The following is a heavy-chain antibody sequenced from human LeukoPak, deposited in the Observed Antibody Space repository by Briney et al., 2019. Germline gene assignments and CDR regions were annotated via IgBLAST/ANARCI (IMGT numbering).Heavy chain of an antibody. CDR3: ASGGDRDYMDV. Sequence: GGSLRLSCAASGFTFSSYSMNWVRQAPGKGLEWVSSISSSSSYIYYADSLKGRFTISRDSARNSLYLQMNRLRAEDTAVYYCASGGDRDYMDVWGKGPTVTVSS. J-gene: IGHJ6*03. CDR1: GFTFSSYS. CDR2: ISSSSSYI. V-gene: IGHV3-21*01. D-gene: IGHD3-16*02.